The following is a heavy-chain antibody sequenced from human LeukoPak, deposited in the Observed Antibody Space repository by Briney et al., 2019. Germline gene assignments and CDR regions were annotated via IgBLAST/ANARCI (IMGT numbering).Heavy chain of an antibody. J-gene: IGHJ4*02. Sequence: ASVKVSCKASGYTFTSYGISWVRQAPGQGLEWMGWISAYNGNTNYAQKFQGRVTITADKSTSTAYMELSSLRSEDTAVYYCARGQAPYDSSGYYYPFDYWGQGTLVTVSS. CDR1: GYTFTSYG. CDR3: ARGQAPYDSSGYYYPFDY. V-gene: IGHV1-18*01. D-gene: IGHD3-22*01. CDR2: ISAYNGNT.